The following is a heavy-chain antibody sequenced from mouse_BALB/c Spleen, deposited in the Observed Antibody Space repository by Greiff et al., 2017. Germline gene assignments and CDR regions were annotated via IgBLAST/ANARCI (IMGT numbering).Heavy chain of an antibody. CDR1: GFTFSSYA. D-gene: IGHD2-4*01. CDR2: ISSGGST. V-gene: IGHV5-6-5*01. CDR3: AREGTTMITTTVFFTY. J-gene: IGHJ3*01. Sequence: EVHLVESGGGLVKPGGSLKLSCAASGFTFSSYAMSWVRQTPEKRLEWVASISSGGSTYYPDSVKGRFTISRDNARNILYLQMSSLRSEDTAMYYCAREGTTMITTTVFFTYWGQGTLVTVSA.